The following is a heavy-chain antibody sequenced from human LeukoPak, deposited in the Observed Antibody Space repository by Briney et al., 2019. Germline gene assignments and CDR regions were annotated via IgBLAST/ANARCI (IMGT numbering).Heavy chain of an antibody. V-gene: IGHV4-59*01. Sequence: SEPLSLTCTVSGGSISNYYWNWIRQPPGKGLEWIGYIYFTGSTNYNPSLKSRVTISLDTSKNQFSLKLSSVTAADTAIYYCARGRWLQFSDWGPGTLVTVSS. D-gene: IGHD5-24*01. J-gene: IGHJ4*02. CDR1: GGSISNYY. CDR3: ARGRWLQFSD. CDR2: IYFTGST.